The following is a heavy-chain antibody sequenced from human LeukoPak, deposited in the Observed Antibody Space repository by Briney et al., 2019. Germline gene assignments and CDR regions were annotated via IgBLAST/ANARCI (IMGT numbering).Heavy chain of an antibody. J-gene: IGHJ4*02. CDR2: MYPGDSNT. D-gene: IGHD1-14*01. CDR3: ARQPPGLFATDY. CDR1: GYSFTNYW. V-gene: IGHV5-51*01. Sequence: GESLKISCKASGYSFTNYWIAWMRPMPGKGLEWMGIMYPGDSNTRYSPSFQGQVSISADKSISTAYLQWSSLKASDTAMYYCARQPPGLFATDYWGQGTLVTVSS.